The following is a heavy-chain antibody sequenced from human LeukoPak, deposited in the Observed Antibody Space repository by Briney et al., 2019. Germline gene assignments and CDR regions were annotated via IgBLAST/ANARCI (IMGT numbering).Heavy chain of an antibody. D-gene: IGHD4-17*01. CDR1: GYSISSGYY. V-gene: IGHV4-38-2*02. CDR2: IYHSGST. J-gene: IGHJ4*02. CDR3: ARDGAVTTNFDY. Sequence: SETLSLTCTVSGYSISSGYYWGWIRQPPGKGLEWIGTIYHSGSTYYNPSLKSRVTTSIDTSKNQFSLKLSSVTAADTAVYYCARDGAVTTNFDYWGQGTLVTVSS.